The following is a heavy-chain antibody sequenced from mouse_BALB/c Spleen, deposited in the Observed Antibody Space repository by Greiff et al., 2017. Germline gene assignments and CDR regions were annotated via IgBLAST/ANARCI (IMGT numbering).Heavy chain of an antibody. CDR1: GFTFSSYG. Sequence: EVQLQESGGDLVKPGGSLKLSCAASGFTFSSYGMSWVRQTPDKRLEWVATISSGGSYTYYPDSVKGRFTISRNNARKTLYLQMSSLKSEETAMYYCARHHPTWYVLAYWGQGTLVTVSA. J-gene: IGHJ3*01. D-gene: IGHD2-14*01. CDR3: ARHHPTWYVLAY. V-gene: IGHV5-6*01. CDR2: ISSGGSYT.